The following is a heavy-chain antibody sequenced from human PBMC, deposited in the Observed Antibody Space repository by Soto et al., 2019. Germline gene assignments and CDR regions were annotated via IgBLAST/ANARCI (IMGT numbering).Heavy chain of an antibody. CDR1: GFTFSSYA. CDR3: AKVSPLRFLEWLLWPGGYMDV. J-gene: IGHJ6*03. V-gene: IGHV3-23*01. CDR2: ISGSGGST. Sequence: TGGSLRLPCAASGFTFSSYAMSWVRKAPGKGLEWVSAISGSGGSTYYADSVKGRFTISRDNSKNTLYLQMNSLRAEDTAVYYCAKVSPLRFLEWLLWPGGYMDVWGKGTTVTVSS. D-gene: IGHD3-3*01.